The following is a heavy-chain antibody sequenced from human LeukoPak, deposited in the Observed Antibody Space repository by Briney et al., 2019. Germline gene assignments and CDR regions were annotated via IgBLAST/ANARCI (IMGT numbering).Heavy chain of an antibody. D-gene: IGHD1-26*01. J-gene: IGHJ1*01. V-gene: IGHV3-23*01. Sequence: GGSLRLSCAASGFIFSDYSMNWVRQAPGKGLEWVSAISGSGGSTYYADSVKGRFTISRDNSKNTLYLQMNSLRAEDTAVYYCAKTVTVGATEYFQHWGQGTLVTVSS. CDR1: GFIFSDYS. CDR3: AKTVTVGATEYFQH. CDR2: ISGSGGST.